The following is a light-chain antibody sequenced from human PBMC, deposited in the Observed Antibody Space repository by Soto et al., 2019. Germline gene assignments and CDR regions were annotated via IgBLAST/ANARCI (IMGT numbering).Light chain of an antibody. Sequence: DIQMTQSPSSVSASVGDRVTITCRASQGISSWLAWYQQKPGKAPKLLIYAASSLESGVPPRFRGSGSGTVFTLPINSLQPEDFATYFCQQADSFPLTFGGGTKVEIK. CDR1: QGISSW. CDR2: AAS. J-gene: IGKJ4*01. V-gene: IGKV1-12*01. CDR3: QQADSFPLT.